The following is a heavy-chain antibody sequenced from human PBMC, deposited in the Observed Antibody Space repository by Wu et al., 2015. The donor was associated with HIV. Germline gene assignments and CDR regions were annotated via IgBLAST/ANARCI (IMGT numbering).Heavy chain of an antibody. J-gene: IGHJ4*02. Sequence: QVKLVQSGAEVKKPGASVKVSCKTSGYTFSDYYLHWVRLAPGQGLEWMGWINTKSGGTRYAQKFQGRVTMTRDTSISTAYMELSRLRSDDTAVYYCARDYSTTTVTTPYWGQGTLVTVSS. D-gene: IGHD4-11*01. CDR2: INTKSGGT. CDR3: ARDYSTTTVTTPY. CDR1: GYTFSDYY. V-gene: IGHV1-2*02.